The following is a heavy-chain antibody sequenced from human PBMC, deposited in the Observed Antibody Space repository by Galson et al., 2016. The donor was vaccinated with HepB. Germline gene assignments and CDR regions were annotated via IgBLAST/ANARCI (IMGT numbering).Heavy chain of an antibody. V-gene: IGHV3-11*01. D-gene: IGHD4-17*01. CDR1: GITFSDYY. Sequence: SLRLSCAASGITFSDYYMSWIRQAPGKGLEWISYISSSGNTVYYADSVRGRFTISRDNAKNSVHLQMDSLRAEDTAVYYCARTAVTGPSFFSFWGQGTLVSVSS. CDR2: ISSSGNTV. CDR3: ARTAVTGPSFFSF. J-gene: IGHJ4*02.